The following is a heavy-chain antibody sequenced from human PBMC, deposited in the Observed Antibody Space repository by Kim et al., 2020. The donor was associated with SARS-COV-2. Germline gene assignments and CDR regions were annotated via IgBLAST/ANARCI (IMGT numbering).Heavy chain of an antibody. D-gene: IGHD3-22*01. CDR1: CGSVSSYS. Sequence: SETLSLTCTVSCGSVSSYSWSWIRQPPGKGLEWIGYIYYSGGTNYNPALKSRVTISVDTSKNQVTLKLSSVTAADTAVYYCAREGYYDSSGYYQHDAFDIWGQGTMVTVSS. V-gene: IGHV4-59*02. CDR2: IYYSGGT. J-gene: IGHJ3*02. CDR3: AREGYYDSSGYYQHDAFDI.